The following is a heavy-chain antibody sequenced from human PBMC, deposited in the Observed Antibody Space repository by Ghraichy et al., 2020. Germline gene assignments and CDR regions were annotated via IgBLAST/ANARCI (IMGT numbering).Heavy chain of an antibody. D-gene: IGHD2-2*01. Sequence: GGSLRLSCAASGFTFSSYAMSWVRQAPGKGLEWVSAISGSGGSTYYADSVKGRFTISRDNSKNTLYLQMNSLRAEDTAVYYCAKDIVVVPAANWYYYYYGMDVWGQGTTVTVSS. CDR2: ISGSGGST. CDR3: AKDIVVVPAANWYYYYYGMDV. CDR1: GFTFSSYA. V-gene: IGHV3-23*01. J-gene: IGHJ6*02.